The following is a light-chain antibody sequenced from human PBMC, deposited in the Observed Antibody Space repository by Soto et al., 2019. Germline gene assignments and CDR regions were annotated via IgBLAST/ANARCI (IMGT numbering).Light chain of an antibody. Sequence: ERVLTPSPGPPFFFPRERDTLSSRARPSVSSSYLAWYQQKPGQAPRLLIYGASSRATGIPDRFSGSGSGTDFTLTISRLEPEDFAVYYCQQYGSSPPLTFGGGTKVDIK. V-gene: IGKV3-20*01. CDR2: GAS. CDR1: PSVSSSY. J-gene: IGKJ4*01. CDR3: QQYGSSPPLT.